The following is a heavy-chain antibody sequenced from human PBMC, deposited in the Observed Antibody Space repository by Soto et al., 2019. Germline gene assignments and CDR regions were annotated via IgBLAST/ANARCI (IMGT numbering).Heavy chain of an antibody. CDR1: GGSISSGGYS. CDR2: IYHSGST. J-gene: IGHJ6*02. V-gene: IGHV4-30-2*01. CDR3: ARVNVDIVATGGMDV. Sequence: QLQLQESGSGLVKPSQTLSLTCAVSGGSISSGGYSWSWIRQPPGKGLEWIGYIYHSGSTYYNPSVKSRVTISVDRSKNPFSLKLSAVTAADTAVYYCARVNVDIVATGGMDVWGQGTTVTVSS. D-gene: IGHD5-12*01.